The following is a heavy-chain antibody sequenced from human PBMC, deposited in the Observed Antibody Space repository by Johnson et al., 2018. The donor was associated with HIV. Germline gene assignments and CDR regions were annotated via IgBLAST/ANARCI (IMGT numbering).Heavy chain of an antibody. D-gene: IGHD6-13*01. CDR1: GFTFSSYE. Sequence: VQLVESGGGLVQPGGSLRLSCAASGFTFSSYEMNWVRQAPGKGLEWVAFIRYDGSNKYYADSVKGRFTISRDNSKNTLYLQMNSLRAEDTAVYYCAKTSRGSSWFDAFDIWGQGTMVTVSS. CDR3: AKTSRGSSWFDAFDI. J-gene: IGHJ3*02. V-gene: IGHV3-30*02. CDR2: IRYDGSNK.